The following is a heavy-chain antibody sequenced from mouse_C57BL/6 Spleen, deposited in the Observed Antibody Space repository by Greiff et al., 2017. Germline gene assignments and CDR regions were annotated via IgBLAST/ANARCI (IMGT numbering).Heavy chain of an antibody. CDR1: GYTFTSYG. Sequence: VQLQQPGPELVKPGASVKLSCKASGYTFTSYGIHWVKQRPGQGLEWIGWIYPSDGSTKYNEKFKGKATLTVDTSSSTAYMELHSLTSEDSAVYYCARDDGYYDYWGQGTTLTVSS. J-gene: IGHJ2*01. CDR3: ARDDGYYDY. V-gene: IGHV1-85*01. CDR2: IYPSDGST. D-gene: IGHD2-3*01.